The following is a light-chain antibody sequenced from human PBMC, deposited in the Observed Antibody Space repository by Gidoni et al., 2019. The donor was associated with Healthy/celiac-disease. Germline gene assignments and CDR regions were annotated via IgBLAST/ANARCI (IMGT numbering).Light chain of an antibody. CDR3: SSYTSSSTLV. Sequence: QAPLTQSASASGSPGQSITSSCTGTSSDVGGYNYVSWYQQHPGKAPKLMIYEVSHRPSGVSNRFSGSKSGNTASLTISGLQAEDEADYYCSSYTSSSTLVFGGGTKLTVL. CDR1: SSDVGGYNY. V-gene: IGLV2-14*01. J-gene: IGLJ2*01. CDR2: EVS.